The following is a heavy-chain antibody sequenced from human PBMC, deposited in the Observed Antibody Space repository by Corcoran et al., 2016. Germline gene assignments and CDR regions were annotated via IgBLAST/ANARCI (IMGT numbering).Heavy chain of an antibody. Sequence: QVQLVESGGGVVQPGRSLRLSCAASGFTFSSYGMHWVRQAPGKGLEWVAVISYDGRNKYYADSVKGRFTISRDNSKNTLYLQMNSLRAEDTAVYYCAKLSIAARPVDYWGQGTLVTVSS. CDR1: GFTFSSYG. V-gene: IGHV3-30*18. CDR3: AKLSIAARPVDY. D-gene: IGHD6-6*01. CDR2: ISYDGRNK. J-gene: IGHJ4*02.